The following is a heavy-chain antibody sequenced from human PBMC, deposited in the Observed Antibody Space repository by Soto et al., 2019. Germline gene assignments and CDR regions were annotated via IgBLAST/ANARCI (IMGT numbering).Heavy chain of an antibody. J-gene: IGHJ5*02. Sequence: QVQLVESGGGVVQPGRSLRLSCAASGFTFSSYGMHWVRQAPGKGLEWVAVIWYDGSNKYYADSVKGRFTISRDNSKNTLYLQMNSLRAEDTAVYYCAREALEDSGYDLGWFDPWGQGTLVTVSS. D-gene: IGHD5-12*01. V-gene: IGHV3-33*01. CDR3: AREALEDSGYDLGWFDP. CDR1: GFTFSSYG. CDR2: IWYDGSNK.